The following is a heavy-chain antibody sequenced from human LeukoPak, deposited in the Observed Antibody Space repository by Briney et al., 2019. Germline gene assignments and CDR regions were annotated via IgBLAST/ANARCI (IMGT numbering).Heavy chain of an antibody. CDR3: AKEPLWRRRHGDPPPVYYFDY. CDR2: IRYDGSNK. CDR1: GFTFSSYG. J-gene: IGHJ4*02. V-gene: IGHV3-30*02. D-gene: IGHD4-17*01. Sequence: GGSLRLSCAASGFTFSSYGMHWVRRAPGKGLEWVAFIRYDGSNKYYADSVKGRFTISRDNSKNTLYLQMNSLRAEDTAVYYCAKEPLWRRRHGDPPPVYYFDYWGQGTLVTVSS.